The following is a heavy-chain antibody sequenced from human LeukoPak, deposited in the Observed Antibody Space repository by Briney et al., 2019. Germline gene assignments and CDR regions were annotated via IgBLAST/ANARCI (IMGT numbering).Heavy chain of an antibody. CDR2: IDPRDSYT. V-gene: IGHV5-10-1*01. D-gene: IGHD2-15*01. CDR3: ARGEDCSGGNCYDDY. Sequence: GESLKISCKGSGYNFTSYWITWVRQMPGKGLEWMGRIDPRDSYTNYSPSFQGHVTISLDKSISTAYLQWSSLTAADTAMYYCARGEDCSGGNCYDDYWGQGTLVTVSS. J-gene: IGHJ4*02. CDR1: GYNFTSYW.